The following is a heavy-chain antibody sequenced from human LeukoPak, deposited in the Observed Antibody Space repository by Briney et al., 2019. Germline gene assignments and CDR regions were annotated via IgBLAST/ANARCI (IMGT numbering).Heavy chain of an antibody. CDR1: GGSFSGYY. J-gene: IGHJ4*02. CDR2: INHSGST. D-gene: IGHD3-10*01. Sequence: SETLSLTCAVYGGSFSGYYWSWIRQPPGKGLEWIGEINHSGSTNYNPSLKSRVTISVDTSKNQFSLKLSSVTAADTAVYYCARDVLLWFGESYYFDYWGQGTLVTVSS. V-gene: IGHV4-34*01. CDR3: ARDVLLWFGESYYFDY.